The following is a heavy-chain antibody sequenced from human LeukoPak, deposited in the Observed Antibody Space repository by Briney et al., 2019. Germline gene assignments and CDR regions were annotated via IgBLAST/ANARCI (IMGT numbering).Heavy chain of an antibody. V-gene: IGHV1-46*01. D-gene: IGHD3-3*01. CDR3: ARALGYDFWSGYHPGYFDY. J-gene: IGHJ4*02. CDR2: INPSSGSA. Sequence: ASVKVSCKTSGYTFSIHYIHWVRQAPGQGLEWMGLINPSSGSASSPQKFQGRVTVTRDMSTSTVYMELSRLRSDDTAVYYCARALGYDFWSGYHPGYFDYWGQGTLVTVSS. CDR1: GYTFSIHY.